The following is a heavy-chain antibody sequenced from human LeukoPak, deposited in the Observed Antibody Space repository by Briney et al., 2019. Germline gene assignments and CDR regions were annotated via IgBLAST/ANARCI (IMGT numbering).Heavy chain of an antibody. V-gene: IGHV3-30*02. J-gene: IGHJ4*02. CDR1: GLIISSYG. CDR2: IRYDGSNK. Sequence: GSLRLSCAASGLIISSYGMHWLRQAPGKGLERVAFIRYDGSNKYYPDSVKGRFTISRDNYKTTLYLQMNSLRAEDTAVYYCARPPATHTSSSWYLTFHYWGQGTLVTVSS. CDR3: ARPPATHTSSSWYLTFHY. D-gene: IGHD6-13*01.